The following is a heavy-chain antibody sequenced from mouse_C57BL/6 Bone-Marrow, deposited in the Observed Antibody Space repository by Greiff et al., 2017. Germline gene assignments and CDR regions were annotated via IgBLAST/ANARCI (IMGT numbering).Heavy chain of an antibody. CDR1: GYSFTGYY. CDR3: ARSEDYYGSSSWFAY. Sequence: VQLQQSGPELVKPGASVKISCKASGYSFTGYYMHWVKQSPEKSLEWIGEINPSTGGTTYNQKFKAKATLTVDKSSSTAYMPLKSLTSEDSAVYYWARSEDYYGSSSWFAYWGQGTLVTVSA. J-gene: IGHJ3*01. D-gene: IGHD1-1*01. CDR2: INPSTGGT. V-gene: IGHV1-42*01.